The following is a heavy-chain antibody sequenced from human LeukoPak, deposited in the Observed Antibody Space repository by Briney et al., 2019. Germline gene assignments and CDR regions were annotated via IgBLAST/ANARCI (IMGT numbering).Heavy chain of an antibody. CDR3: ARAYYDSSGYYESGYFDY. D-gene: IGHD3-22*01. CDR2: IYYSGST. CDR1: GGSISSYY. Sequence: SETLSLTCTVSGGSISSYYWSWIRQPPGKGLEWIGYIYYSGSTNYNPSLKSRVTISVDPSKNQFSLKLSSVTAADTAVYYCARAYYDSSGYYESGYFDYWGQGTLVTVSS. J-gene: IGHJ4*02. V-gene: IGHV4-59*01.